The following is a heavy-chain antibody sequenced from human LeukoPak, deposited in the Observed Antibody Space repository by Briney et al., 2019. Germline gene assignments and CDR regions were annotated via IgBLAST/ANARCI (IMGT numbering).Heavy chain of an antibody. CDR2: MKPNSGNT. CDR3: ATELRWKDH. J-gene: IGHJ4*02. Sequence: ASVKVSCKASGYTFTSYDINWVRQATGQGLEWMGYMKPNSGNTGYAQKFQGRVTMTRNTSTSTAYMELSSLRSEDTAVYYCATELRWKDHWGQGTLVTVSS. CDR1: GYTFTSYD. D-gene: IGHD4-23*01. V-gene: IGHV1-8*01.